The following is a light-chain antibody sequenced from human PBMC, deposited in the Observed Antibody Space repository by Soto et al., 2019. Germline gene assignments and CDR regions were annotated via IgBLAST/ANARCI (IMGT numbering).Light chain of an antibody. V-gene: IGLV1-51*01. J-gene: IGLJ1*01. CDR2: DNS. Sequence: QSVLTQPPSVSAAPGQKVTISCSGRSSNIGSHYVSWYQQFPGTAPKLLIYDNSQRPSGIPDRFSASKSGTSATLGITGRQPGDEADYYCGTWDSSLTAGVFGTGTKLTVL. CDR3: GTWDSSLTAGV. CDR1: SSNIGSHY.